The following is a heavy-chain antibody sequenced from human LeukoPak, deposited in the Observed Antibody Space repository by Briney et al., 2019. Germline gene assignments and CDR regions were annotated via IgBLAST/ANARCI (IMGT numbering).Heavy chain of an antibody. Sequence: PGGSLRLSCAASGFTLSNYWMSWVRQAPGKGLEWVANIKQDGSEKYYVDSVKGRFTISRDNAKNSLYLQMNSLRAEDTAVYYCARDLYRIVVVPHYFDYWGQGTLVTVSS. CDR3: ARDLYRIVVVPHYFDY. D-gene: IGHD3-22*01. J-gene: IGHJ4*02. CDR2: IKQDGSEK. CDR1: GFTLSNYW. V-gene: IGHV3-7*01.